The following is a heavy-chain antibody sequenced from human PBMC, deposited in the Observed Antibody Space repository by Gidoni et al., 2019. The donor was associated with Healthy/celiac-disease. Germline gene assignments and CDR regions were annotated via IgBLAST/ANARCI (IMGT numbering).Heavy chain of an antibody. CDR3: TTAPDVLLWCGEDY. J-gene: IGHJ4*02. CDR2: IKSKTEGGTT. Sequence: EVQLVESGVGLVKPGGSLRLSCAASGFSFRNAWMRWVRQAPGKGLEGVGSIKSKTEGGTTDYAAPVKGRFTISRDDSKNTLYLQMNSLKTEDTAVYYCTTAPDVLLWCGEDYWGQGTLVTVSS. D-gene: IGHD3-10*01. CDR1: GFSFRNAW. V-gene: IGHV3-15*01.